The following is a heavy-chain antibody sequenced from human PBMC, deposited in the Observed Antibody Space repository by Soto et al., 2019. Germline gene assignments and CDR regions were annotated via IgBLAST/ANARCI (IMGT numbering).Heavy chain of an antibody. CDR3: AHRRGGYNWDDGYFDY. CDR1: GFSISTTGVG. J-gene: IGHJ4*01. D-gene: IGHD1-20*01. Sequence: QITLKESGPTLVKPTQTLTLTCTFSGFSISTTGVGVGWIRQPPGRALEWLAFTYWDNDNRYNPSLKSRLTVAKDDSNSLVVLLMTNMDPVDTATYYCAHRRGGYNWDDGYFDYWGPGTLVTVSA. V-gene: IGHV2-5*02. CDR2: TYWDNDN.